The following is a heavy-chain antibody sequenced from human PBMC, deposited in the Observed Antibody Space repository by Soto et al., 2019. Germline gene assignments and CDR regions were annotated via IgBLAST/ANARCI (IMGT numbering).Heavy chain of an antibody. CDR3: ARGLNGYLHYFDY. Sequence: ASVKVSCKASGGTFSSYAITWVRQAPGQGLEWMGGINPGNGTAKYSQKFQGRVTITRDTSASTAYMELSSLRSEDTAVYYCARGLNGYLHYFDYWGQGTLVTVSS. V-gene: IGHV1-3*01. CDR1: GGTFSSYA. CDR2: INPGNGTA. J-gene: IGHJ4*02. D-gene: IGHD5-18*01.